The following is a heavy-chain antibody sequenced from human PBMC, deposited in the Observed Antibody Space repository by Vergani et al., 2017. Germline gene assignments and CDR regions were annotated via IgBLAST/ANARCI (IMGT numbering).Heavy chain of an antibody. V-gene: IGHV4-4*07. D-gene: IGHD3-16*01. Sequence: QVQMQESGPGLVKPSETLSLTCSASGAPISYWCWSWIRQPAGKGLEWIGRIYTSGSTNYNPSLKSRVTISVDTSKNQFSLKLSSVTAADTAVYYCARLRIMGYYFDCWGQGTLVTVSS. CDR1: GAPISYWC. J-gene: IGHJ4*02. CDR2: IYTSGST. CDR3: ARLRIMGYYFDC.